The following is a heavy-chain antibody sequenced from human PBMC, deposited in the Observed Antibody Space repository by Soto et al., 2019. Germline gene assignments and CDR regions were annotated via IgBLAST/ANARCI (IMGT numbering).Heavy chain of an antibody. CDR3: TTGEGGSPETYYYGMDV. Sequence: GGSLRLSCAASGFTFSNAWMNWVRQAPGKGLEWVGRIKSKTDGGTTDYAAPVKGRFTISRDDSKNTLYLQMNSLKTEDTAVYYCTTGEGGSPETYYYGMDVWGQGTTVTVSS. V-gene: IGHV3-15*07. J-gene: IGHJ6*02. CDR2: IKSKTDGGTT. D-gene: IGHD1-26*01. CDR1: GFTFSNAW.